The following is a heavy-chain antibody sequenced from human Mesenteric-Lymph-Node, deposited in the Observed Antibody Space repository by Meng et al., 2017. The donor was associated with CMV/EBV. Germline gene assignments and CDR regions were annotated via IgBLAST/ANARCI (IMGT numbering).Heavy chain of an antibody. CDR3: VRDESGA. CDR2: ISWDGGST. V-gene: IGHV3-43*01. CDR1: GFTFDDYT. J-gene: IGHJ4*02. Sequence: WESLRLSCAASGFTFDDYTMHWVRQAPGKGLEWVSLISWDGGSTYYADSEKGRFTISRDNSNNSLYLQMNSLRVEDTAVYYWVRDESGAWGQGTLVTVSS.